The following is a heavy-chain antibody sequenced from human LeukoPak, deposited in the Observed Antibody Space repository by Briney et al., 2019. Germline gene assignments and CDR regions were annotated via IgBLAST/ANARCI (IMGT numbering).Heavy chain of an antibody. D-gene: IGHD3-10*01. CDR3: ARENYGSGSPFDY. Sequence: SVKVSCKASGGTFSSYAISWVRQAPGQGLEWMGRIIPTFGTANYAQKFQGRVTITTDESTSTAYMELSSLRSEDTAVYYCARENYGSGSPFDYWGQGTLVTVSS. V-gene: IGHV1-69*05. CDR2: IIPTFGTA. J-gene: IGHJ4*02. CDR1: GGTFSSYA.